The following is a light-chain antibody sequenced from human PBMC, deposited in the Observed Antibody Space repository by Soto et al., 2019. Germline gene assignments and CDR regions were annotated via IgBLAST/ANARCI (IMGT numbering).Light chain of an antibody. CDR1: SSNIGAGFD. Sequence: VVTQPPSVSGAPGQRVTISCSGSSSNIGAGFDVHWYQQLPGTAPKLLIYGNTNRPSGVPDRFSGSKSGTSASLAITGLQAEDEADYYCQSYDSSLSGVVFGGGTKVTVL. CDR3: QSYDSSLSGVV. CDR2: GNT. J-gene: IGLJ2*01. V-gene: IGLV1-40*01.